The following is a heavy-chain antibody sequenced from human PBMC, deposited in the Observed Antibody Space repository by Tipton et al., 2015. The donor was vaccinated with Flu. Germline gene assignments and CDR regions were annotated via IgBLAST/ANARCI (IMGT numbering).Heavy chain of an antibody. CDR3: ARGLDINYYDSSGGYYFDY. V-gene: IGHV1-69*18. J-gene: IGHJ4*02. CDR1: GGTFSSYA. D-gene: IGHD3-22*01. CDR2: IIPIFGTA. Sequence: QLVQSGAEVKKPGSPVKVSCKASGGTFSSYAISWVRQAPGQGLEWMGRIIPIFGTANYAQKFQGRVTITADESTSTAYMELSSLRSEDTAVYYCARGLDINYYDSSGGYYFDYWGQGTLVTVSS.